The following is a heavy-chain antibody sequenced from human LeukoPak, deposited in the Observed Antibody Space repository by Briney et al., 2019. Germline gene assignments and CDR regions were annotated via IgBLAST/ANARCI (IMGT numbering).Heavy chain of an antibody. CDR1: GFTFSSYA. CDR2: ISGSGGST. J-gene: IGHJ1*01. D-gene: IGHD2-21*02. CDR3: AKDRAVVTATFFQH. V-gene: IGHV3-23*01. Sequence: PGGSLGLSCAASGFTFSSYAMSWVRQAPGKGLEWVSAISGSGGSTYYADSVKGRFTISRDNSKNTLYLQMNSLRAEDTAVYYCAKDRAVVTATFFQHWGQGTLVTVSS.